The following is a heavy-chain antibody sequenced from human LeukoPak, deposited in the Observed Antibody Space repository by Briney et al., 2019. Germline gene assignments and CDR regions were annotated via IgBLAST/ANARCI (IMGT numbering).Heavy chain of an antibody. V-gene: IGHV1-2*02. CDR3: ARAFFNSGFDY. J-gene: IGHJ4*02. CDR1: GYSLTNYY. Sequence: VASVKVSCKAFGYSLTNYYVHWLRQAPGQGLTWMGWINPNSGGTDYAQQYQGRVTLTRDTSISTAYMELSSLTSDDSAVYYCARAFFNSGFDYWGQGTLVTVSS. CDR2: INPNSGGT. D-gene: IGHD3-3*02.